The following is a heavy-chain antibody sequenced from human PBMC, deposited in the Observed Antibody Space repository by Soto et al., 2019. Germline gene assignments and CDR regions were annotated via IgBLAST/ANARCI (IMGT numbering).Heavy chain of an antibody. V-gene: IGHV3-33*01. J-gene: IGHJ6*03. CDR3: ARAGYCSSTSCDRDDADYYYYYMDV. D-gene: IGHD2-2*02. Sequence: GGSLRLSCAASGFTFSSYGMHWVRQAPGKGLEWVAVIWYDGSNKYYADSVKGRFTISRDNSKNTLYLQMNSLRAEDTAVYYCARAGYCSSTSCDRDDADYYYYYMDVWGKGTTVTVSS. CDR1: GFTFSSYG. CDR2: IWYDGSNK.